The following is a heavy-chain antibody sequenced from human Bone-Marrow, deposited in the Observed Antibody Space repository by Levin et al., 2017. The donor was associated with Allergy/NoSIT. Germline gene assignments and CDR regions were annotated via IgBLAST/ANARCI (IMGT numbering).Heavy chain of an antibody. V-gene: IGHV4-4*07. CDR3: ARDPWGSGYYLKT. J-gene: IGHJ5*02. CDR2: IYTSGST. Sequence: SCTVSGGSISSYYWSWIRQPAGKGLEWIGRIYTSGSTNYNPSLKSRVTMSVDTSKNQFSLKLSSVTAADTAVYYCARDPWGSGYYLKTWGQGTLVTVSS. D-gene: IGHD3-22*01. CDR1: GGSISSYY.